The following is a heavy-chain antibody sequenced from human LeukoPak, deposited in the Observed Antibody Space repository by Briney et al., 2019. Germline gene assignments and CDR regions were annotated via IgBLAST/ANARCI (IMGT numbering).Heavy chain of an antibody. J-gene: IGHJ4*02. CDR1: GFNFITAA. Sequence: PGGSLRLSCAASGFNFITAAMTWVRQAPGKGLEWVSTVTGSGSSTNYADSVKGRFTISRDNSKSTLYLQMNSLRAEDTALYYCARKPPSGGVFDFWGQGTLVTVSS. CDR3: ARKPPSGGVFDF. V-gene: IGHV3-23*01. D-gene: IGHD2-8*02. CDR2: VTGSGSST.